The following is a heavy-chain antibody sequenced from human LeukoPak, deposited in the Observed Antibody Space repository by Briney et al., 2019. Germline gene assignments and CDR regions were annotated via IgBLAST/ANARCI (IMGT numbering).Heavy chain of an antibody. D-gene: IGHD2-21*02. J-gene: IGHJ4*02. CDR1: GFSFSRVW. CDR3: TTRVVTTNDY. V-gene: IGHV3-15*01. CDR2: IKTKSEGETT. Sequence: GGSLRLSCAASGFSFSRVWMTWVRQAPGKGLEWIGRIKTKSEGETTEYAGSVKGRFTISRDDSKNTLYLQMNDLKTEDTAVYYCTTRVVTTNDYWGQGTLVTVSS.